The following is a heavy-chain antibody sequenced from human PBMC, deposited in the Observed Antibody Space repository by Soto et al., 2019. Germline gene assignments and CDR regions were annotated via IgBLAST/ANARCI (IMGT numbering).Heavy chain of an antibody. D-gene: IGHD2-21*01. CDR3: AREASKYSGMDV. Sequence: ASVKVSFKASGYAFPNCYMHWVRQAPGQGLEWMGVINPSGGSTTYAQKFQGRVTMTRDTSTSTVYMELSSLISEDTTEYYCAREASKYSGMDVWGQGTTVTVSS. CDR2: INPSGGST. J-gene: IGHJ6*02. V-gene: IGHV1-46*01. CDR1: GYAFPNCY.